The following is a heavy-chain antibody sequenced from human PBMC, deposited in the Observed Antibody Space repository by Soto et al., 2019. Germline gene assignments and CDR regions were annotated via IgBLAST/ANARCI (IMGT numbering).Heavy chain of an antibody. CDR2: IFSNDEK. CDR3: ARILFGRSVAGGYFYMDV. J-gene: IGHJ6*03. CDR1: GFSLSNGKVG. D-gene: IGHD6-19*01. V-gene: IGHV2-26*01. Sequence: HVTLKESGPVLVKPTETLTLTCTVSGFSLSNGKVGVSWIRQPPGTALEWLAHIFSNDEKSYRTSLKSRLTISEDTSKSHVVLTRTNVDPVDTATYYCARILFGRSVAGGYFYMDVWGKGTTVTVSS.